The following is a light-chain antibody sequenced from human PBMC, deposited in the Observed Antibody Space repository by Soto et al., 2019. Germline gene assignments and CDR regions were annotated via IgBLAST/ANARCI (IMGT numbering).Light chain of an antibody. J-gene: IGLJ1*01. Sequence: QSVLTQPPSVSGSPGQSVAISCTGTSSDVGSYNRVSWYQQPPGTAPKLMIYDVSDRPSGVPDRFSGSKSGNTASLTISGLQAEDEADYYCRSHTATRSYVIGTGTKVTVL. V-gene: IGLV2-18*02. CDR2: DVS. CDR1: SSDVGSYNR. CDR3: RSHTATRSYV.